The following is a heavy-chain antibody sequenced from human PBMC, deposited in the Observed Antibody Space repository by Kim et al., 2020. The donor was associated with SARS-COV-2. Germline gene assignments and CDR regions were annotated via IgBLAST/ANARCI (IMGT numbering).Heavy chain of an antibody. CDR2: IKQDGSEK. D-gene: IGHD3-22*01. Sequence: GGSLRLSCAASGFTFSSYWMSWVRQAPGKGLEWVANIKQDGSEKYYVYSVKGRFTISRDNAKNSLYLQMSSLRAEDTAVYYCASDVRYDSSGYYDIFRDYWGQGTLVTVSS. CDR1: GFTFSSYW. V-gene: IGHV3-7*01. CDR3: ASDVRYDSSGYYDIFRDY. J-gene: IGHJ4*02.